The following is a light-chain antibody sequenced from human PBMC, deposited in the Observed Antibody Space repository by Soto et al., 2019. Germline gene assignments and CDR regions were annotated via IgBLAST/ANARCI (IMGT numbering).Light chain of an antibody. J-gene: IGKJ1*01. CDR2: KAS. CDR1: QTISSW. V-gene: IGKV1-5*03. Sequence: IPMTQSTAPLSGSVGERVTITCRASQTISSWLAWYQQKTGKATKLLIYKASTLKSGVTSRFSGSGSAAEVILLSSSLQPDDVATYYGQHDNSSSGTFGQGTKVDI. CDR3: QHDNSSSGT.